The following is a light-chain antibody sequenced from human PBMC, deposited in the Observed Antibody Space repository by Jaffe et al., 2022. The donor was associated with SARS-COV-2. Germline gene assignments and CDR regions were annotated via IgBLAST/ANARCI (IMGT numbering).Light chain of an antibody. CDR2: GAS. CDR3: QQSGT. V-gene: IGKV3-20*01. Sequence: EIVLTQSPGTLSLSPGERATLSCRASQSVSSYYLAWYQQKPGQAPRLLIYGASNRATGIPDRFSGSGSGTDFTLTISRLEPEDFAVYYCQQSGTFGQGTKVEIK. CDR1: QSVSSYY. J-gene: IGKJ1*01.